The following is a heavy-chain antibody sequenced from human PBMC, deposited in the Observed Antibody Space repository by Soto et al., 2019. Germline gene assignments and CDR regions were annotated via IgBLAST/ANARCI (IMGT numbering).Heavy chain of an antibody. V-gene: IGHV1-69*13. CDR3: ARDRGYSYGLDY. J-gene: IGHJ4*02. CDR2: IIPIFGTA. Sequence: SVKVSCKASGGTFSSYAISWVRQAPGQGLEWMGGIIPIFGTANYAQKFQGRVTITADESTSTAYMELSSLRSEDTAVYYCARDRGYSYGLDYWGQGTLVTVSS. D-gene: IGHD5-18*01. CDR1: GGTFSSYA.